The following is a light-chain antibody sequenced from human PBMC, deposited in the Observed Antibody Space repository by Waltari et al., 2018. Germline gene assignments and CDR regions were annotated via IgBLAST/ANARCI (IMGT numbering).Light chain of an antibody. V-gene: IGLV1-40*01. J-gene: IGLJ2*01. CDR2: GNN. CDR1: NSNIGAGYD. Sequence: SVLTQPPSVSGAPGQRVTISCTGTNSNIGAGYDVHWYQQFPGRSPKLLLYGNNNRPSGVPDRFSGFKSGTSAFLAITGLRAEDEADYYCQSFDSSLSLSGLFGGGTRLTVL. CDR3: QSFDSSLSLSGL.